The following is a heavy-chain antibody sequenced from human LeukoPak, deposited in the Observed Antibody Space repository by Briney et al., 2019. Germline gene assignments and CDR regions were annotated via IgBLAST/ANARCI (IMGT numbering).Heavy chain of an antibody. CDR1: GYSFTDYY. CDR2: INPNSGDT. Sequence: ASVKVSCKASGYSFTDYYVHWVRQAPGQGLEWMGWINPNSGDTNFAQKFQGRVTMTRDTSISTVYMELSRLRSDDTAVFYCARGYYDSSDFEYFQHWGQGTLVTVSS. CDR3: ARGYYDSSDFEYFQH. J-gene: IGHJ1*01. D-gene: IGHD3-22*01. V-gene: IGHV1-2*02.